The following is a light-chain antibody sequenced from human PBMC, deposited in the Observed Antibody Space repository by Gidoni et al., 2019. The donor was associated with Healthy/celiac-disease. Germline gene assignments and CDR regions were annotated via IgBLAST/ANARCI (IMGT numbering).Light chain of an antibody. CDR2: AAS. V-gene: IGKV1-8*01. CDR3: QQYYSYPFT. J-gene: IGKJ3*01. Sequence: AIRMTQSPSSFSASTGDRVTITCRASQGISSYLAWYQQKPGKAPKLLIYAASTLQSGVPSRFSGSRSGTDFTLTISCLQSEDFATYYCQQYYSYPFTFGPWDQSGYQT. CDR1: QGISSY.